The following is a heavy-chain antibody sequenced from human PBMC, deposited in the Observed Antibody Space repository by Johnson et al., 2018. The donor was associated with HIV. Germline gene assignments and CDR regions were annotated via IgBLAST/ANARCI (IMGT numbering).Heavy chain of an antibody. CDR1: GFTVSTNY. D-gene: IGHD3-10*01. CDR3: ASEVRGVLDI. J-gene: IGHJ3*02. CDR2: IYGGGTT. Sequence: VQLVESGGGLVQPGGSLRLSCAASGFTVSTNYLTWVRQAPGKGLEWVSLIYGGGTTYYADSVKGRFTISRDNSKNTLYLQMNSLRVEDTAVYYCASEVRGVLDIWGQGTMVTVSS. V-gene: IGHV3-66*01.